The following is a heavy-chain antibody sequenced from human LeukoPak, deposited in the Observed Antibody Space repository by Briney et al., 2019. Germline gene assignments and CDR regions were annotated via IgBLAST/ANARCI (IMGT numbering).Heavy chain of an antibody. D-gene: IGHD1-7*01. Sequence: GRSLRLSCATSGLTFRTTWMHWVRQAPGKGLMWVSRMNGEGTTIDYADSVKGRFTVSRDYAKNTLFLQMNNLRTEDTALHSCATAGNFRFEYWGQGSLVIVSA. CDR2: MNGEGTTI. J-gene: IGHJ4*02. CDR3: ATAGNFRFEY. V-gene: IGHV3-74*01. CDR1: GLTFRTTW.